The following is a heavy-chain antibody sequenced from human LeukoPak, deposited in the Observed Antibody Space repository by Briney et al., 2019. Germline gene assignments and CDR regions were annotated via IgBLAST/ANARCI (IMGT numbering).Heavy chain of an antibody. CDR2: IIPIFCTA. CDR1: GGTFSSYA. J-gene: IGHJ4*02. CDR3: ARPYGSSGWMSPFDY. V-gene: IGHV1-69*13. Sequence: SVKVSCKASGGTFSSYAISWVRQAPGQGLEWMGGIIPIFCTANYAQKFQGRVTITADESTSTAYMELSSLRSEDRAVYYCARPYGSSGWMSPFDYWGQGTLVTVSS. D-gene: IGHD6-25*01.